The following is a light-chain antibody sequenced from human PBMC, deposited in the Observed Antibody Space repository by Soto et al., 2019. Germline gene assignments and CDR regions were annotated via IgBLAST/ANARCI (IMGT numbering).Light chain of an antibody. Sequence: QSALTQPPSASGSPGQSVTISCTGTSSDVGGYNYVSWYQQYPGKVPKLMVYEVNKRPSGVPDRFSGSKSGNTASLTVSGLQAEDEADYYCCSYAGTYTFVVFGGGTKLTVL. V-gene: IGLV2-8*01. J-gene: IGLJ2*01. CDR1: SSDVGGYNY. CDR2: EVN. CDR3: CSYAGTYTFVV.